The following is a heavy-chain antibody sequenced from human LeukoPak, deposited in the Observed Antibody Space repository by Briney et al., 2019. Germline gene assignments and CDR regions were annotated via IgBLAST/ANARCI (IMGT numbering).Heavy chain of an antibody. J-gene: IGHJ3*02. CDR3: AKGGDPRRNQLGAFDI. D-gene: IGHD7-27*01. Sequence: GGSLRLSCAASGFTFSDSGMHWVRQAPGKGLEWVAVIWYSGSSNYYADSVKGRFTISRDNSKNTLYLQMNSLRAEDTAVYYCAKGGDPRRNQLGAFDIWGQGTMVTVSS. CDR1: GFTFSDSG. V-gene: IGHV3-30*02. CDR2: IWYSGSSN.